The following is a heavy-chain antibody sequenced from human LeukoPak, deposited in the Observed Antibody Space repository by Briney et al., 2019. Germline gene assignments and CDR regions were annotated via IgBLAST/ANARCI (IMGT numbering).Heavy chain of an antibody. D-gene: IGHD3-10*01. J-gene: IGHJ4*02. V-gene: IGHV1-8*01. CDR3: ARWVHGSGSRFDC. CDR1: GYTFTSYD. CDR2: MSPNSGNT. Sequence: ASVKVSCKASGYTFTSYDINWVRQATGQGLEWMGWMSPNSGNTGYAQKFQGRVTMTRNTSISTAYMELSSLRSEDTAVYYCARWVHGSGSRFDCWGQGTLVTVSS.